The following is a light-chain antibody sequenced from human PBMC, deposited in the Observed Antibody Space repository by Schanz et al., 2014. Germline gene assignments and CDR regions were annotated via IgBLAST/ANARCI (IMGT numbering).Light chain of an antibody. J-gene: IGLJ2*01. CDR3: SSYTSSSTSVV. V-gene: IGLV1-40*01. Sequence: QSVLTQPPSVSGAPGQRVTISCTGSSSNIGAGYDVHWYQQLPGTAPKLLIYGNSNRPSGVPDRFSGSKSGTSASLAITGLQAEDEADYYCSSYTSSSTSVVFGGGTKLTVL. CDR2: GNS. CDR1: SSNIGAGYD.